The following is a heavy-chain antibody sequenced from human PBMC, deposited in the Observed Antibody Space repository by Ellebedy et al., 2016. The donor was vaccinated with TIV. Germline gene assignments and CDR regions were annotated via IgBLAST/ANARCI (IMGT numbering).Heavy chain of an antibody. CDR3: AKDGGSGIPTPLDN. D-gene: IGHD3-10*01. V-gene: IGHV3-30*02. CDR2: IRYDGANR. Sequence: GESLKISCAASGFTFRTSGLHWVRQAPGKGLEWVALIRYDGANRYYADSVKGRFTISRDNSKNTLFLQMKSLKPEDTAVYYCAKDGGSGIPTPLDNWGQGTLVTVSS. J-gene: IGHJ4*02. CDR1: GFTFRTSG.